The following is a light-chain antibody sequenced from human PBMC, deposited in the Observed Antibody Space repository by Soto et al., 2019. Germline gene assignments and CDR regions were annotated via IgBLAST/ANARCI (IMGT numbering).Light chain of an antibody. Sequence: EIVLTQCPGTPSLSPGERATLSCRASQSVSSYLAWYQQKPGQAPRLLIYDASNRATGIPARFSGSGSGTYFTLTISSLEPDDFAVYYCQQRSNWPPLTFGGGTKVDIK. J-gene: IGKJ4*01. CDR1: QSVSSY. CDR3: QQRSNWPPLT. V-gene: IGKV3-11*01. CDR2: DAS.